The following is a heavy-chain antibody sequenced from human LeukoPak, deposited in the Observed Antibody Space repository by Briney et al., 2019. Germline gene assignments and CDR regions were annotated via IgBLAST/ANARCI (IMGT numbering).Heavy chain of an antibody. J-gene: IGHJ6*03. CDR1: GFTFDDYG. V-gene: IGHV3-20*04. Sequence: GGSLRHSCAAPGFTFDDYGMSWVRQAPGKGLEWVSGINWNGGSTGYADSVKGRFTISRDNAKNSLYLQMNSLRAEDTALYYCARGKYSSGWYGYQGNYYYYYKDVGGRGTAVPVSS. CDR3: ARGKYSSGWYGYQGNYYYYYKDV. CDR2: INWNGGST. D-gene: IGHD6-19*01.